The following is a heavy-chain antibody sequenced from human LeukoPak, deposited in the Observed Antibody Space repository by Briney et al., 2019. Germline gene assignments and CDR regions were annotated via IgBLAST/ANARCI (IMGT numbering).Heavy chain of an antibody. CDR1: GFTFSNAW. Sequence: GGSLRLSCAASGFTFSNAWMSWVRQAPGKGLEWVGRIKSKTDGGTTDYAAPVKGRFTISRDDSKNTLYLQMNSLKTEDTAVYYCTTPMVRGAIPFHYMDAWGKGTTVTVSS. CDR2: IKSKTDGGTT. D-gene: IGHD3-10*01. CDR3: TTPMVRGAIPFHYMDA. V-gene: IGHV3-15*01. J-gene: IGHJ6*03.